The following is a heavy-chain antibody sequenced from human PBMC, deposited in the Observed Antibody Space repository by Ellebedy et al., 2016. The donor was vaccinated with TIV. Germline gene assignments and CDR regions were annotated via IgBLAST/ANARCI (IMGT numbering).Heavy chain of an antibody. J-gene: IGHJ5*02. CDR3: ARTIKPRITMIRGDYEHWFDP. CDR2: INHSGST. Sequence: MPGGSLRLSCAAYGGSFTNYYWSWIRQPPGKGLEWIGEINHSGSTNYNPSLKSRVTISVDTSKNQFSLKVTSVTAADTAVDYCARTIKPRITMIRGDYEHWFDPWGQGTLVTVSS. CDR1: GGSFTNYY. V-gene: IGHV4-34*01. D-gene: IGHD3-10*01.